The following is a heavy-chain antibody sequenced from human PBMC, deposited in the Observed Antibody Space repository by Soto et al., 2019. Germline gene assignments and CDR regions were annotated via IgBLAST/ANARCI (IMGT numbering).Heavy chain of an antibody. Sequence: SETLSLTCIVSGGSISSSSYYWGWIRQPPGKGLEWIGSIYYSGSTYYNPSLKSRVTISVDTSKNQFSLKLSSVTAADTAVYYCATGIPQQLVRSYYFDYWGQGTLVTVSS. CDR1: GGSISSSSYY. V-gene: IGHV4-39*01. CDR2: IYYSGST. D-gene: IGHD6-13*01. J-gene: IGHJ4*02. CDR3: ATGIPQQLVRSYYFDY.